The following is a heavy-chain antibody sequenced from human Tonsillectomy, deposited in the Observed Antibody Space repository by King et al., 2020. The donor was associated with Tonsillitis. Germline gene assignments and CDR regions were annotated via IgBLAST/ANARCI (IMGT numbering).Heavy chain of an antibody. CDR3: ARRICSSTSCYFNY. V-gene: IGHV5-10-1*03. J-gene: IGHJ4*02. Sequence: VQLVESGAEVKKPGESLRISCKGSGYSVTSDWISWVRQMPGKGLEWMGRIDPTDSYTYYSPSFKGHVTISADKSISTAYLQWSSLKASDTAMYYCARRICSSTSCYFNYWGQGTLVTVSS. CDR2: IDPTDSYT. CDR1: GYSVTSDW. D-gene: IGHD2-2*01.